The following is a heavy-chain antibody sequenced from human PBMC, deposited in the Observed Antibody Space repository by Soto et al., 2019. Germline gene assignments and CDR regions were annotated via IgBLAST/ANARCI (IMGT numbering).Heavy chain of an antibody. J-gene: IGHJ6*02. Sequence: QVQLVQAGAEVRKTGSSVEVACMASGSTFSSYTVNWVRQAPGQVIDWIGRIIPVLGVTHYARRFQVRVTITADRYRKTAYMERTSLTSEDTAVYYCARRRYCGVDCYNKFYYGMAVWGQGTTVTVSS. CDR3: ARRRYCGVDCYNKFYYGMAV. D-gene: IGHD2-21*02. V-gene: IGHV1-69*02. CDR2: IIPVLGVT. CDR1: GSTFSSYT.